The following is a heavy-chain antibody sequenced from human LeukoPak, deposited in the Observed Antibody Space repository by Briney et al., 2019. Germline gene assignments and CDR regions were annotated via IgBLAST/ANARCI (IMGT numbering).Heavy chain of an antibody. D-gene: IGHD1-1*01. V-gene: IGHV4-59*01. CDR2: IYYSGST. CDR1: GGSISSYY. J-gene: IGHJ6*04. CDR3: ARVATGTTGDYYYYYGMDV. Sequence: SETLSLTCTVSGGSISSYYWSWIRQPPGKGLEWIGDIYYSGSTNYNPSLKSRVTISVDPSTNQFSLQLSSVTAADTAVYYCARVATGTTGDYYYYYGMDVWGKGTTVTVSS.